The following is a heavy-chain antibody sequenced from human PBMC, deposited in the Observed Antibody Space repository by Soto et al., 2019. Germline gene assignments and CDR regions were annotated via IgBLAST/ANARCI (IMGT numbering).Heavy chain of an antibody. CDR2: IFIGGTT. V-gene: IGHV3-53*05. CDR3: ARAPMTTVPEYYFDY. J-gene: IGHJ4*02. D-gene: IGHD4-17*01. Sequence: PGGSLRLSCAASGFTVSSSQMTWVRQAPGKALEWVSVIFIGGTTQYAVSVKGRFTISRDNSKNTLYLQMNSLRAEDTAVYYCARAPMTTVPEYYFDYWGQGTLVTVS. CDR1: GFTVSSSQ.